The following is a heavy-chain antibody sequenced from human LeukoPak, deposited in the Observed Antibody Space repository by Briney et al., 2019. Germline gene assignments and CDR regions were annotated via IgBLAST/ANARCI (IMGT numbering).Heavy chain of an antibody. CDR1: GFSFSKFA. J-gene: IGHJ3*01. Sequence: GGSLRLSRAASGFSFSKFALIWVRQAPGKGLEWVSAITANGGYTLYADAVKGRFTVSRDNSKNTLYLQINSLRLEDTAMDYCAKDPNGDYIGAFDFWGQGTMVTVSS. V-gene: IGHV3-23*01. D-gene: IGHD4-17*01. CDR2: ITANGGYT. CDR3: AKDPNGDYIGAFDF.